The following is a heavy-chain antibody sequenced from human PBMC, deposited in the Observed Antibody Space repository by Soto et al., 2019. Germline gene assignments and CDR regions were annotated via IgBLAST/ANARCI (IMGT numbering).Heavy chain of an antibody. J-gene: IGHJ2*01. V-gene: IGHV3-74*01. Sequence: EVQLVESGGGLVQPGGSLRLSCAASGFTFSSYWMHWVRQAPGKGLVWVSRINSDGSSTSYANSVKGRFTISRDNAKNTLYLQMNSLRAEDTAVYYCARGGSLNWYFDLWGRGTLVTVSS. CDR1: GFTFSSYW. CDR3: ARGGSLNWYFDL. CDR2: INSDGSST. D-gene: IGHD1-26*01.